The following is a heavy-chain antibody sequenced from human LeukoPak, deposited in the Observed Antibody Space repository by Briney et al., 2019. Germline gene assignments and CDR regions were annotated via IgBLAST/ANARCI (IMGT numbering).Heavy chain of an antibody. D-gene: IGHD2-15*01. CDR3: ARDRESYCTGGSCYSTGDY. V-gene: IGHV4-39*02. CDR1: GGSISSSSYY. CDR2: IYYSGST. J-gene: IGHJ4*02. Sequence: SETLSLTCTVSGGSISSSSYYWGWIRQPPGKGLEWIGSIYYSGSTYYNPSLKSRVTISVDTSKNQFSLKLSSVTAADTAVYYCARDRESYCTGGSCYSTGDYWGQGTLVTVSS.